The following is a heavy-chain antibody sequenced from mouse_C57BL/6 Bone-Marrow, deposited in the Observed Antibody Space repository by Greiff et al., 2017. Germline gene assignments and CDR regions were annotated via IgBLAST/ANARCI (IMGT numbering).Heavy chain of an antibody. Sequence: EVKLQESGGGLVKPGGSLKLSCAASGFTFSSYTMSWVRQTPEKRLQWVAAISGGGGNTYAPDSVKGRFTISRDNDKNILYLQMSGLRSEDTALYYCSRQVTTVLATKYFDVWGTGTTVTVSS. V-gene: IGHV5-9*01. CDR1: GFTFSSYT. CDR2: ISGGGGNT. J-gene: IGHJ1*03. CDR3: SRQVTTVLATKYFDV. D-gene: IGHD1-1*01.